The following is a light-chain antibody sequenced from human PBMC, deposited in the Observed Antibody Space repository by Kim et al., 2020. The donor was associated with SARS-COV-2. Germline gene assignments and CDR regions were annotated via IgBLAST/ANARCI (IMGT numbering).Light chain of an antibody. CDR1: QGISSY. Sequence: EAGGDRVTITCRVSQGISSYLAWYQQKPGKAPKLLIYAASTWQRGVPSRFSGSGSGTEFTLTISSLQPEDFATYYCQQLNSYPRTFGPGTKVDIK. CDR2: AAS. CDR3: QQLNSYPRT. J-gene: IGKJ3*01. V-gene: IGKV1-9*01.